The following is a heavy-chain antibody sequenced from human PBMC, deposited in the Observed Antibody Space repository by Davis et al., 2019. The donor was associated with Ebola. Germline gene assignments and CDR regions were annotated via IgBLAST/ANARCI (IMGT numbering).Heavy chain of an antibody. CDR1: AYTFINYD. CDR3: ARIFSPLRFLDSVLHFDY. CDR2: IRTYSGNT. V-gene: IGHV1-18*01. J-gene: IGHJ4*02. D-gene: IGHD3-3*01. Sequence: AASVKVSCNASAYTFINYDISWVRQAPGQGLEWMGWIRTYSGNTKYAQNFQGRVTMTTDTSTSTAYMELRSLRSDDTAVYYCARIFSPLRFLDSVLHFDYWGQGTLVTVSS.